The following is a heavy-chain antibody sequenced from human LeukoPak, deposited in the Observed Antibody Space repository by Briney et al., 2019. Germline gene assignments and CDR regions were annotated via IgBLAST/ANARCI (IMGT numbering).Heavy chain of an antibody. J-gene: IGHJ5*02. V-gene: IGHV4-34*01. CDR3: ARAKGITILRGHNWFDP. CDR1: GGSFNGYY. D-gene: IGHD3-9*01. CDR2: INHSGST. Sequence: PSETLSLTCAVYGGSFNGYYWSWIRQPPGKGLEWIGEINHSGSTNYNPSLKSRVTISVDTSKNQFSLKLSSVTAADTAVYYCARAKGITILRGHNWFDPWGQGTLVTVSS.